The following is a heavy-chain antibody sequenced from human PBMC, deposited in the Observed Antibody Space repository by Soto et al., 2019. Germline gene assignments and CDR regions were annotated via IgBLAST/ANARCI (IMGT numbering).Heavy chain of an antibody. V-gene: IGHV1-46*01. J-gene: IGHJ4*02. CDR2: INPTGGST. Sequence: QVQLVQSGAEVKKPGASVKVSCKASGYTFINYYIHWVRQAPGHGLEWMAIINPTGGSTNYAQKFQGRLSLTMDTSTTTVYMELSSLTSEDMAIYYCARHLAASDVWGQGTLVTVSS. CDR1: GYTFINYY. D-gene: IGHD6-25*01. CDR3: ARHLAASDV.